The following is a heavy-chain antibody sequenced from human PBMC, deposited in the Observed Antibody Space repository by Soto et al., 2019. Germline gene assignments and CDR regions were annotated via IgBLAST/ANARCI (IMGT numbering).Heavy chain of an antibody. CDR3: ARAYYDSSGYYPTPLDY. D-gene: IGHD3-22*01. V-gene: IGHV1-2*04. CDR2: INPNSGGT. J-gene: IGHJ4*02. Sequence: ASVKVSCKASGYTFTGYYMHWVRQAPGQGLEWMGWINPNSGGTNYAQKFQGWVTMTRDTSISTAYMELSRLRSDDTAVYYCARAYYDSSGYYPTPLDYWGQGTLVTSPQ. CDR1: GYTFTGYY.